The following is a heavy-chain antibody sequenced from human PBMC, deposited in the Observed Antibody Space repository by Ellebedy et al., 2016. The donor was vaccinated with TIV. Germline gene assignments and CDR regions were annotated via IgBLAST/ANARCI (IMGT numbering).Heavy chain of an antibody. J-gene: IGHJ4*02. V-gene: IGHV3-30*18. Sequence: GESLKISCATSGFTFSHYGIQWVRQAPGEGLEWVAVIAHDGSVIHYADSVKGRFTISRDNSKNTLSLQMYSLRPEDTAVYYCAKERDPLASTSFDSWGQGNLVTVSS. D-gene: IGHD1-1*01. CDR2: IAHDGSVI. CDR1: GFTFSHYG. CDR3: AKERDPLASTSFDS.